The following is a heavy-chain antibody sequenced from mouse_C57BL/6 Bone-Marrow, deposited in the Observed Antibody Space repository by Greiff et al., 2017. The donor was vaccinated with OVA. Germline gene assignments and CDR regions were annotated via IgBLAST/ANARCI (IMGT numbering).Heavy chain of an antibody. J-gene: IGHJ2*01. Sequence: VKLMESGAELARPGASVKLSCKASGYTFTSYGISWVKQRTGQGLEWIGEIYPRSGNTYYNEKFKGKATLTADKSSSTAYMELRSLTSEDSAVYFCARQLRLGYFDYWGQGTTLTVSS. CDR2: IYPRSGNT. V-gene: IGHV1-81*01. CDR1: GYTFTSYG. D-gene: IGHD3-2*02. CDR3: ARQLRLGYFDY.